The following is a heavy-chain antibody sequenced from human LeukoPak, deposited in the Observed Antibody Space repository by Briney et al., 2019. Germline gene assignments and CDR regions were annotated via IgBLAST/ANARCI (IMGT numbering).Heavy chain of an antibody. D-gene: IGHD2-8*02. J-gene: IGHJ4*02. CDR2: ISSSRSNTV. V-gene: IGHV3-48*03. CDR3: ARVTGTWWADY. Sequence: GGSLRLSCAASGFTFSIYEMNWVRQAPGKGLEWVSYISSSRSNTVYYADSVKGRFTISRDDAKNSLYLQMNSLRDEDTAVYYCARVTGTWWADYWGQGTLVTVSS. CDR1: GFTFSIYE.